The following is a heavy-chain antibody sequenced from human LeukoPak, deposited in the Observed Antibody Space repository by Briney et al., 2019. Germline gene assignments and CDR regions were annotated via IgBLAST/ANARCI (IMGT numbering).Heavy chain of an antibody. Sequence: SVKVSCEDSGGTFRSSTISRVRQTPGERVECMGGIIPIFGTANCAQKFQGRVTITADESTSTAYMELSSLISEDTAVYYCARAITRGADAFDIWGQGTMVTVSS. D-gene: IGHD1-26*01. CDR1: GGTFRSST. V-gene: IGHV1-69*01. J-gene: IGHJ3*02. CDR2: IIPIFGTA. CDR3: ARAITRGADAFDI.